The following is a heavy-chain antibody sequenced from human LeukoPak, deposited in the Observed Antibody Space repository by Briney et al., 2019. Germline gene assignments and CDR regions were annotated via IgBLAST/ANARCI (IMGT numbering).Heavy chain of an antibody. D-gene: IGHD1-7*01. V-gene: IGHV1-2*02. J-gene: IGHJ3*02. CDR1: GYTFTGYY. CDR3: ARDLLTGTQDAFDI. CDR2: INPNSGGT. Sequence: ASXXVSCKASGYTFTGYYMHWVRQAPGQGLEWMGWINPNSGGTNYAQKFQGRVTMTRDTSISTDYMELSRLRSDDTAVYYRARDLLTGTQDAFDIWGQGTMVTVSS.